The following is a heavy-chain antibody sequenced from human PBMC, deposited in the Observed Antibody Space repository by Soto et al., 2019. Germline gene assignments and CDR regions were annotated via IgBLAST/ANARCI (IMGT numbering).Heavy chain of an antibody. D-gene: IGHD3-22*01. J-gene: IGHJ4*02. CDR3: ARGSYYYDSSGYYHS. V-gene: IGHV4-31*03. Sequence: SETLSLTCTVSGGSISSRGYHWSWIRQNPGKGLEWIGYIYYSGSTYYNPSLKSRVTISVDTSKNQFSLKLSSVTAADTAVYYCARGSYYYDSSGYYHSWGQGPLVTAPQ. CDR2: IYYSGST. CDR1: GGSISSRGYH.